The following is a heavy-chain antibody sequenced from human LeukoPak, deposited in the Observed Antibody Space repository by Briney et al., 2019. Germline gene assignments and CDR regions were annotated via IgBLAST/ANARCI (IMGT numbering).Heavy chain of an antibody. V-gene: IGHV3-33*01. Sequence: GRSLRLSCAAPGFTFSSYGMHWVRQAPGKRLEWVAVIWYDGSNKYYADYVKGRFTISRDNSKNTLYLQMNSLRAEDTAVYYCARDERFGELFYGMDVWGKGTTVTVSS. CDR1: GFTFSSYG. CDR2: IWYDGSNK. D-gene: IGHD3-10*01. J-gene: IGHJ6*04. CDR3: ARDERFGELFYGMDV.